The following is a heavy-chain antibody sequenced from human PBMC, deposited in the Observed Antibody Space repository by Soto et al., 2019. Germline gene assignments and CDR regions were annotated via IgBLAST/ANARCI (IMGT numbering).Heavy chain of an antibody. V-gene: IGHV3-23*01. J-gene: IGHJ6*02. D-gene: IGHD5-12*01. Sequence: AGGSLRLSCAASGFTFSSYAMSWVRQAPGKGLEWVSAISGSGGSTYYADSVKGRFTISRDNSKNTLYLQMNSLRAGDTAVYYCAKFYSGYYYYYGMDVWGQGTTVTVSS. CDR1: GFTFSSYA. CDR2: ISGSGGST. CDR3: AKFYSGYYYYYGMDV.